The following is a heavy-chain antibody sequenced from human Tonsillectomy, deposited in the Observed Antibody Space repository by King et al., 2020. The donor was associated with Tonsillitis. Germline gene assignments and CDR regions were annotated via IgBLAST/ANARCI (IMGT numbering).Heavy chain of an antibody. CDR3: ARDTPGDGVDY. CDR2: INSDGRSS. Sequence: VQLVESGGGLVQPGGSLRLSCAASGFTFRNYWMHWIRQDPGKGLVWVSHINSDGRSSSYADSVKGRFTISRDNAKNTLYLQMNSLRVEDTALYYCARDTPGDGVDYWGQGTLVTVSS. J-gene: IGHJ4*02. D-gene: IGHD4-17*01. V-gene: IGHV3-74*01. CDR1: GFTFRNYW.